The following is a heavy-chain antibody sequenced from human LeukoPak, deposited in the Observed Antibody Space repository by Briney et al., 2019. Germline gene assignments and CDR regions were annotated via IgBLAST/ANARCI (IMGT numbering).Heavy chain of an antibody. CDR1: GYTFTSYY. V-gene: IGHV1-46*01. Sequence: GASVKVSCKASGYTFTSYYMHWVRQAPGQGLEWMGIINPSGGSTSYAQKFQGRVTMTRDMSTSTVYMELSSLRSEDTAVYYCARDHDLRWRAATMIVAKYLDYWGQGTLVTVSS. CDR3: ARDHDLRWRAATMIVAKYLDY. J-gene: IGHJ4*02. D-gene: IGHD3-22*01. CDR2: INPSGGST.